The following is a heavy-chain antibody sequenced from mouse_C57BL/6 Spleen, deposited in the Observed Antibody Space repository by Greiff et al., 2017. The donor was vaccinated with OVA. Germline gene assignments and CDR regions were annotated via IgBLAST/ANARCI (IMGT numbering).Heavy chain of an antibody. J-gene: IGHJ3*01. V-gene: IGHV1-39*01. CDR1: GYSFTDYN. CDR3: ARKGRFRDYGSSSWFAY. D-gene: IGHD1-1*01. CDR2: INPNYGTT. Sequence: VVKPGASVKISCKASGYSFTDYNMNWVKQSNGKSLEWLGVINPNYGTTSYNQKFKGKATLTVDQSSSTAYMQLNSLTSEDSAVYYCARKGRFRDYGSSSWFAYWGQGTLVTVSA.